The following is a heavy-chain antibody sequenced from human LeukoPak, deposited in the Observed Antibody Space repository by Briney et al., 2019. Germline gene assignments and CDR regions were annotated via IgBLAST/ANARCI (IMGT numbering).Heavy chain of an antibody. D-gene: IGHD1-14*01. J-gene: IGHJ3*02. Sequence: GASVKVSCKASAYTFTGYYLHWVRQAPGQGLEWMGWIDPNNGDTKYTQKFQGRATMTRDRSISTAYMELSRLTSDDTAVYYCARRSRNGLDAFDIWGQGTMVTVSS. CDR2: IDPNNGDT. V-gene: IGHV1-2*02. CDR3: ARRSRNGLDAFDI. CDR1: AYTFTGYY.